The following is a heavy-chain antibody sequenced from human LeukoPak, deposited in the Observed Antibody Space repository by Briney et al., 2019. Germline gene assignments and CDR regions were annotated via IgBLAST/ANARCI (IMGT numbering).Heavy chain of an antibody. Sequence: SQTLSLTCAISGDIVSSNSAAWNWIRQSPSRGLEWLGRTYYRSKLYNDYAVSVKSRITINPDTSKNQFSLQLNSVTPEDTAVYYCARARVAVAGGFDYYSYYGMDVWGKGTTVTVSS. D-gene: IGHD6-19*01. V-gene: IGHV6-1*01. CDR2: TYYRSKLYN. CDR1: GDIVSSNSAA. J-gene: IGHJ6*04. CDR3: ARARVAVAGGFDYYSYYGMDV.